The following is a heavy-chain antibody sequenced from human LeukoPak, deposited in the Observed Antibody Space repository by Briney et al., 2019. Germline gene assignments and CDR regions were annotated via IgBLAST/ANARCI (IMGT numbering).Heavy chain of an antibody. CDR1: GYTFTGYY. V-gene: IGHV1-2*02. CDR3: ARDLFLAATEREGDDY. D-gene: IGHD6-13*01. J-gene: IGHJ4*02. Sequence: SVKVSCKASGYTFTGYYMHWVRQAPGQGLEWMGWINPNSGGTNYAQKFQGRVTMTRDTSISTAYMELSSLRSDDTAVYYCARDLFLAATEREGDDYWGQGTLVTVSS. CDR2: INPNSGGT.